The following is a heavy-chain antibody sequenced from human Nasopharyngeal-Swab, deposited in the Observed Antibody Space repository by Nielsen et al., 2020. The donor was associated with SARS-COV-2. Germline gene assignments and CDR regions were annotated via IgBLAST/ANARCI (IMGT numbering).Heavy chain of an antibody. D-gene: IGHD3-9*01. V-gene: IGHV1-18*01. CDR2: ISGYNGNT. Sequence: ASVKVSCKASGYTLTNYGVTWVRQAPGQGLEWMGWISGYNGNTKFAQKLQGRATMTTDTATSTAYMELRSLRSDDTAVYYCAREFDYDILTGYFRSIAKYDYWGQGTLVTVSS. CDR3: AREFDYDILTGYFRSIAKYDY. CDR1: GYTLTNYG. J-gene: IGHJ4*02.